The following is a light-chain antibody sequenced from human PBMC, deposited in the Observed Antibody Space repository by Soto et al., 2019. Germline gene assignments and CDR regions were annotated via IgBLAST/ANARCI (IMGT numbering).Light chain of an antibody. J-gene: IGKJ2*02. CDR3: QQYGSSLPWT. CDR2: GAS. Sequence: EIVLTQSPGTLSLSPRERATLSCRASQSVSSSYLAWYQQKPGQAPRLLIYGASSRATGIPDRFSGSGSGTDFTLTISRLEPEDFAVYYCQQYGSSLPWTFGQGTKLEIK. V-gene: IGKV3-20*01. CDR1: QSVSSSY.